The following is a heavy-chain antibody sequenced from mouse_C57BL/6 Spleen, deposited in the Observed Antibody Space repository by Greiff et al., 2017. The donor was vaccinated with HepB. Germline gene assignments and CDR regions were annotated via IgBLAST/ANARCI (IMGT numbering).Heavy chain of an antibody. V-gene: IGHV14-4*01. CDR1: GFNIKDDY. J-gene: IGHJ4*01. Sequence: VQLKESGAELVRPGASVKLSCTASGFNIKDDYMHWVKQRPEQGLEWIGWIDPENGDTEYASKFQGKATITADTSSNTAYLQLSSLTSEDTAVYYCTTGATVVATDYYAMDYWGQGTSVTVSS. CDR2: IDPENGDT. D-gene: IGHD1-1*01. CDR3: TTGATVVATDYYAMDY.